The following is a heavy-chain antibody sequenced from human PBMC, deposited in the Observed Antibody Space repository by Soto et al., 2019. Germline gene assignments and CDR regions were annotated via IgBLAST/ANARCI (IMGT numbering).Heavy chain of an antibody. CDR2: IYHSGST. D-gene: IGHD6-19*01. Sequence: PSETLSLTCTVSGGSISSSSYYWGWIRQPPGKGLEWIGSIYHSGSTYYNPSLKSRVTISVDTSKNQFSLKLSSVTAADTAVYYCERHASRLITVTGGDYWGQGTLVTVSS. CDR3: ERHASRLITVTGGDY. CDR1: GGSISSSSYY. V-gene: IGHV4-39*01. J-gene: IGHJ4*02.